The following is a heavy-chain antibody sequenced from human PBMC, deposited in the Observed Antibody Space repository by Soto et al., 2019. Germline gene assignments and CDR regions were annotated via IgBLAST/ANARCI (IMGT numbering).Heavy chain of an antibody. CDR1: GFTFGDYA. CDR2: IRSKAYGGTT. J-gene: IGHJ3*02. Sequence: GGSLRLSCTASGFTFGDYAMSWFRQAPGKGLEWVGFIRSKAYGGTTEYAASVKGRFTISRDDSKSIAYLQMNSLKTEDTAVYYCTRDWTVGANHAFDIWGQGTMVTVSS. CDR3: TRDWTVGANHAFDI. V-gene: IGHV3-49*03. D-gene: IGHD1-26*01.